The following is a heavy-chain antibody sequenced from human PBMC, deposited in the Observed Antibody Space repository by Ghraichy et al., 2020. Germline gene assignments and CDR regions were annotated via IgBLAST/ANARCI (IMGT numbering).Heavy chain of an antibody. V-gene: IGHV3-23*01. CDR3: AKGEYYYDSSGYDY. CDR1: GFTFSSYA. J-gene: IGHJ4*02. Sequence: GGSLRLSCAASGFTFSSYAMSWVRQAPGKGLEWVSAISGSGGSTYYADSVKGRFTISRDNSKNTLYLQMNSLRAEDTAVYYCAKGEYYYDSSGYDYWGQGTLVTVSS. CDR2: ISGSGGST. D-gene: IGHD3-22*01.